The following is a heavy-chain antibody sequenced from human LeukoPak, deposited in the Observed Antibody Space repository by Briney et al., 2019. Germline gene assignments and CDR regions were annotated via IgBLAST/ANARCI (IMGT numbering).Heavy chain of an antibody. Sequence: GGSLRLSCAASGFNFESYSMNWVRQAPGKGLEWVSSISFSGPYIYYAASVKGRFTISRDNAKNSLFLQMNSLRVEDTAVYYCARADIVVVPAAMNYYYYYMDVWGKGTTVTVSS. J-gene: IGHJ6*03. CDR3: ARADIVVVPAAMNYYYYYMDV. V-gene: IGHV3-21*01. CDR2: ISFSGPYI. D-gene: IGHD2-2*01. CDR1: GFNFESYS.